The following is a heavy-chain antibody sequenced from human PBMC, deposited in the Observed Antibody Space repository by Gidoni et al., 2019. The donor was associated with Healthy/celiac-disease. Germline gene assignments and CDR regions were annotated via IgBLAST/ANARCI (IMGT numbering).Heavy chain of an antibody. D-gene: IGHD3-22*01. V-gene: IGHV1-18*01. Sequence: QVQLVQSGAEVKKPGPAVKVSCKAAGYTFTSYGISGVRQAPGQWLEWIGWISAYNGTTNYEQKLQGRVTMTTDTSTSTAYMELRSLRSDDTAVYYCARLYDSSGGWVDYWGQGTLVTVSS. CDR1: GYTFTSYG. CDR2: ISAYNGTT. J-gene: IGHJ4*02. CDR3: ARLYDSSGGWVDY.